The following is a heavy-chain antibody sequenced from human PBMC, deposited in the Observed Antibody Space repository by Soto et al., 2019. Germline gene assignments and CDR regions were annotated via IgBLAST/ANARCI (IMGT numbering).Heavy chain of an antibody. CDR1: GGSISSGGYD. V-gene: IGHV4-31*11. CDR3: ARGPSRDFEGHNWFDP. D-gene: IGHD3-3*01. Sequence: PSESLSLTCAVSGGSISSGGYDWSWIRQHPGKGLEWIGYIYYSGSTYYNPSLNSRVTVSVDTSSNQFSLKLSSVTAADTAVYYCARGPSRDFEGHNWFDPWGQGTLVTVSS. CDR2: IYYSGST. J-gene: IGHJ5*02.